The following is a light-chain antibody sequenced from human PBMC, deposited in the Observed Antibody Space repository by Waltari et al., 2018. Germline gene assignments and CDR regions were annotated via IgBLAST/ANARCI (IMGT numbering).Light chain of an antibody. J-gene: IGLJ3*02. V-gene: IGLV1-40*01. CDR3: QSSDSTMSGSRV. CDR1: IGPRYE. CDR2: ENT. Sequence: QSLLTQPPSVSGAPGQTVTISCTGIGPRYEVHWYQQLPGPAPKIIIYENTNRPSGVPDRFSGSKSVTSASLAITGLQAEDEADYYCQSSDSTMSGSRVFGGGTKLTVL.